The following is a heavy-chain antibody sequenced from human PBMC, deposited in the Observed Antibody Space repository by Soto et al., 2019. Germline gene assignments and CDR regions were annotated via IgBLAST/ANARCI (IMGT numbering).Heavy chain of an antibody. J-gene: IGHJ4*02. D-gene: IGHD3-10*01. CDR3: MYYYGSGSDY. CDR2: ISYDGSNK. V-gene: IGHV3-30-3*01. CDR1: GFTFSSYA. Sequence: QVQLVESGGGVVQPGRSLRLSCAASGFTFSSYAMHWVRQAPGKGLEWVAVISYDGSNKYYADSVKGRFTISRDNSKNTLYQQMNSLRAEDTAVYYCMYYYGSGSDYWGQGTLVTVSS.